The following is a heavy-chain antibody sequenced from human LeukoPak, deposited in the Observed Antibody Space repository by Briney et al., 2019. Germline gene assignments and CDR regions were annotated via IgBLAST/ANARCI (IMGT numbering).Heavy chain of an antibody. V-gene: IGHV3-23*01. Sequence: PGGSLRLSCAASGFTFSSYAMSWVRQAPGKGLEWVSAISGSGGSTYYADSVKGRITISRDNSKNTLYLQMNSLRAEDTAVYYCAKNIYPTTVVTYLDYWGQGTLVTVSS. CDR3: AKNIYPTTVVTYLDY. J-gene: IGHJ4*02. CDR1: GFTFSSYA. D-gene: IGHD4-23*01. CDR2: ISGSGGST.